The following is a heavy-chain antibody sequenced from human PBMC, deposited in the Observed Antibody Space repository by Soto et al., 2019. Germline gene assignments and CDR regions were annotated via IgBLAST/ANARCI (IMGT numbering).Heavy chain of an antibody. CDR2: IWYHGTNK. CDR3: ARDAPDYVNAFDI. CDR1: GFIFSSYG. V-gene: IGHV3-33*01. J-gene: IGHJ3*02. Sequence: GGSLRLSCAASGFIFSSYGMHWVRQAPGKGLEWVAVIWYHGTNKYYVDSVKGRFTISRDNSKNTLYLQMNSLRAEDTAVYYCARDAPDYVNAFDIWGQGTMVTVSS. D-gene: IGHD4-17*01.